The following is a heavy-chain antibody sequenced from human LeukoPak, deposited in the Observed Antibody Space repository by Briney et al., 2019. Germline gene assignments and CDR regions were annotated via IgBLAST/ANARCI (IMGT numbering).Heavy chain of an antibody. D-gene: IGHD3-22*01. V-gene: IGHV3-66*02. CDR2: IYSGGST. CDR3: AVGYYYDSSGTYDY. J-gene: IGHJ4*02. Sequence: SGGSLRLSCAASGFTVSSSYMSWVRQAPGKGLEWVSVIYSGGSTYCADSVKGRFTISRDNSKNTLYLQMNSLRAEDTAVYYCAVGYYYDSSGTYDYWGQGTLVTVSS. CDR1: GFTVSSSY.